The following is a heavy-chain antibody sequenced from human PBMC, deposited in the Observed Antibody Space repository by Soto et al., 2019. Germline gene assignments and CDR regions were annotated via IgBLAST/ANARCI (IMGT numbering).Heavy chain of an antibody. D-gene: IGHD3-16*01. V-gene: IGHV4-59*08. CDR2: IYYSGFT. J-gene: IGHJ4*02. CDR1: GGSISGYY. CDR3: ARHRIGGNDRQTTFDF. Sequence: QVQLQESGPGLVKPSETLSLTCTVSGGSISGYYWTWIRQPPGKGLEWIAYIYYSGFTKYNPSLRSRVTISVDTSKNDFSLKLRSVTAADTAVYYCARHRIGGNDRQTTFDFWGQGTLVTVSS.